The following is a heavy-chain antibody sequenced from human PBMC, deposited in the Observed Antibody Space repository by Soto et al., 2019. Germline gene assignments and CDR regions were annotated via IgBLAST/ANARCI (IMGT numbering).Heavy chain of an antibody. D-gene: IGHD1-1*01. J-gene: IGHJ4*02. V-gene: IGHV3-7*04. CDR2: INEDGSMT. Sequence: EVQLVESGGGLVQPGGSLRLSCAASGFIFRNFWMNWVCQAPGKGLEWLGNINEDGSMTSYVDSVKGRFTTSRDNAERSLYLHLSSLRAEDTAVYYCARGTSTPGFDYLGQGTLVTVSS. CDR1: GFIFRNFW. CDR3: ARGTSTPGFDY.